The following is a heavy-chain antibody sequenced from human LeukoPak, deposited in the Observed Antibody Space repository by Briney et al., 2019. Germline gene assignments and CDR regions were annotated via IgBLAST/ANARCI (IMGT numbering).Heavy chain of an antibody. CDR2: INPNSGGT. Sequence: ASVKVSCKASGYTLTGYYMHWVRQAPGQGLEWMGWINPNSGGTNYAQKLQGRVTMTTDTSTSTAYMELSSLRSEDTAVYYCARSGSYSGKIDYWGQGTLVTVSS. J-gene: IGHJ4*02. V-gene: IGHV1-2*02. CDR3: ARSGSYSGKIDY. D-gene: IGHD1-26*01. CDR1: GYTLTGYY.